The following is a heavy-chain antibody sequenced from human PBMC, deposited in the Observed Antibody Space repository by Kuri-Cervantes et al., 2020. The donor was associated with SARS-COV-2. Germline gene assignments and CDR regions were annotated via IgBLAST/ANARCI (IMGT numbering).Heavy chain of an antibody. D-gene: IGHD4-17*01. CDR1: GYSISSGYY. Sequence: SETLSLTCTVSGYSISSGYYWGWIRQPPGKGLEWIGSIYHSGSTYYNPSLKSRVTMSVDTSKNQFSLKLSSVTAADTAVYYCATYGEAFDIWGQGTMVTVSS. V-gene: IGHV4-38-2*02. CDR2: IYHSGST. CDR3: ATYGEAFDI. J-gene: IGHJ3*02.